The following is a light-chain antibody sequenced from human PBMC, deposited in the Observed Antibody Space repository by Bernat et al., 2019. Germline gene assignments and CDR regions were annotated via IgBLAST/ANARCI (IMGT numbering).Light chain of an antibody. CDR1: SSNIGSNY. J-gene: IGLJ3*02. V-gene: IGLV1-47*02. Sequence: QSVVTQPPSASGTPGQRVTISCSGSSSNIGSNYVYWYQQVPGTAPKLLIYSNNQRPSGVPYRFSGSKSGTSASLAISGLRSEDEADYYCAAWDDSLTGRVFGGGTKLTVL. CDR2: SNN. CDR3: AAWDDSLTGRV.